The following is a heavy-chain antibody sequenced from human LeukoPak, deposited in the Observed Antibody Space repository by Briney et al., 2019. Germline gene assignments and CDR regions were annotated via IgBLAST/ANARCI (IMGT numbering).Heavy chain of an antibody. V-gene: IGHV4-59*01. CDR2: IYYSGST. Sequence: PSETLSLTCTVSGGSISSYYWSWIRQPPGKGLEWIGYIYYSGSTNYNPSLKSRVTISVDTSKNQFSLKLGSVTAADTAVYYCARGNPYYYDSSGYYIPGAFDIWGQGTMVTVSS. D-gene: IGHD3-22*01. CDR3: ARGNPYYYDSSGYYIPGAFDI. CDR1: GGSISSYY. J-gene: IGHJ3*02.